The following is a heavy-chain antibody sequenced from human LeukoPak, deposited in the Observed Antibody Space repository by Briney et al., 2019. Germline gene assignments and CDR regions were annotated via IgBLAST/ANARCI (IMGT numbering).Heavy chain of an antibody. CDR3: ARSPPGYTSSWGHFDY. J-gene: IGHJ4*02. CDR1: GGSISSYY. Sequence: PSETLSLTCTVSGGSISSYYWSWIRQPPGKGLEWIGYIYYSGSTNYNPSLKSRVTISVDTSKNQFSLKRSSVTAADTAVYYCARSPPGYTSSWGHFDYWGQGTLVTVSS. V-gene: IGHV4-59*08. CDR2: IYYSGST. D-gene: IGHD6-13*01.